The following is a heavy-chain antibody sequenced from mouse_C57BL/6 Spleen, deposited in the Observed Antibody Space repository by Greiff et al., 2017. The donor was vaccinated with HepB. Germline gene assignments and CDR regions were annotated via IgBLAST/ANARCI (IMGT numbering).Heavy chain of an antibody. CDR2: IDPSDSET. V-gene: IGHV1-52*01. Sequence: QVQLQQPGAELVRPGSSVKLSCKASGYTFTSYWMHWVKQRPIQGLEWIGNIDPSDSETHYNQKFKDKATLTVDKSSSTAYMQLSSLTSEDSAVYYCARSDPYYDYDENPFAYWGQGTLVTVSA. J-gene: IGHJ3*01. CDR1: GYTFTSYW. D-gene: IGHD2-4*01. CDR3: ARSDPYYDYDENPFAY.